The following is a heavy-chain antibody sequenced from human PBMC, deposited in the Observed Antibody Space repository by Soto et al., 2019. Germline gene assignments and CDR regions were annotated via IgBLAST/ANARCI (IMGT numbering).Heavy chain of an antibody. CDR3: ARAGVLIAVAGTGNYFDY. CDR1: SGSISSSNW. Sequence: QVQLQESGPGLVKPSGTLSLTCAVSSGSISSSNWWSWVRQPPGKGLEWIGEIYHSGRTNYNPSLKSRVTISVDKSKNQYSLKLSSVTAADTAVYYCARAGVLIAVAGTGNYFDYWGQGTLVTVSS. CDR2: IYHSGRT. V-gene: IGHV4-4*02. J-gene: IGHJ4*02. D-gene: IGHD6-19*01.